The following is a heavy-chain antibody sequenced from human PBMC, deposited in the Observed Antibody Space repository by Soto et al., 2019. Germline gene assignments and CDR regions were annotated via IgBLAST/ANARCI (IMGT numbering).Heavy chain of an antibody. V-gene: IGHV3-74*01. J-gene: IGHJ4*02. CDR2: INNDGSDT. CDR3: VRGLLDLTVGPAAMFH. D-gene: IGHD2-2*03. Sequence: EVQLVESGGGLIQRGGSLRLSCAASGFSFSSYWMHWVRQAPGKGLVWVSRINNDGSDTNYADSVKGRFIISRDNARNTLHLEMDSLTLEDAAVYYCVRGLLDLTVGPAAMFHWGQGTLVTVSS. CDR1: GFSFSSYW.